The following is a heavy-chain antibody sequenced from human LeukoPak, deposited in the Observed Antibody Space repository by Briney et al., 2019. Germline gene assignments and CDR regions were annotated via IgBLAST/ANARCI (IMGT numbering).Heavy chain of an antibody. Sequence: SVKVSCKASGGTFSSYAISWVRQAPGQGLEWMGRIIPILGIANYAQKFQGRVTITADKSTSTAYMELSSLRSEDTAVYYCAREGDGYNLPGLTYYWGQGTLVTVSS. J-gene: IGHJ4*02. V-gene: IGHV1-69*04. CDR2: IIPILGIA. CDR1: GGTFSSYA. CDR3: AREGDGYNLPGLTYY. D-gene: IGHD5-24*01.